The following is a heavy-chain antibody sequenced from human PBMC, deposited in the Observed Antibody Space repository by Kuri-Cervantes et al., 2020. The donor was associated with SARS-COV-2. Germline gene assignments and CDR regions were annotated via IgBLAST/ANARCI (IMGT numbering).Heavy chain of an antibody. V-gene: IGHV2-5*01. J-gene: IGHJ2*01. CDR2: IYWNDDK. CDR3: ARTEQWLVDAANWYFDL. CDR1: GFSLTTYGVG. D-gene: IGHD6-19*01. Sequence: SGPTLVKPTQTLTLTCTFSGFSLTTYGVGVGWIRQPPGKALEWLALIYWNDDKRYSPSLKSRLTISMDTSKSQVVLTMTNMDPVDTATYYCARTEQWLVDAANWYFDLWGRGTLVTVSS.